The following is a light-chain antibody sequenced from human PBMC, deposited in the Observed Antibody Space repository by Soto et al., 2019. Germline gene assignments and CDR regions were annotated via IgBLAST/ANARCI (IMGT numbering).Light chain of an antibody. V-gene: IGKV1-12*01. Sequence: DIQMTQSPASVSASVGDRVTITCRASQFISSWLAWYQQKPGKAPKLLIYAASGLQSGVPSRFSGSGSGTNFTLTISNLQSEDFATYYCQHANSYPITFGQGTRLDIE. CDR2: AAS. J-gene: IGKJ5*01. CDR3: QHANSYPIT. CDR1: QFISSW.